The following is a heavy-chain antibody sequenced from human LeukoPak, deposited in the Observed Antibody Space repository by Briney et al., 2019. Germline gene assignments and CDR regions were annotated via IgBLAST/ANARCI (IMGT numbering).Heavy chain of an antibody. D-gene: IGHD3-10*01. J-gene: IGHJ4*01. Sequence: SETLSLTCSVSGVSTSSYYWSWIRQSPGKGLEWIGHISYSGGTNYNPSLKSRVTISLDTSKNQFSLQLSSVTAADTAVYYCVRGERLGGDYWGHGTLVTVSS. CDR2: ISYSGGT. CDR1: GVSTSSYY. V-gene: IGHV4-59*01. CDR3: VRGERLGGDY.